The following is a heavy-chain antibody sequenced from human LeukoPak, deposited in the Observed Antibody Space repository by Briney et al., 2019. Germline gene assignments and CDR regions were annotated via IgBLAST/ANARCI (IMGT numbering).Heavy chain of an antibody. Sequence: GASVKVSCKASGYTFTGYYMHWVRQAPGQGLEWMGWINPNSGGTNYAQKFQGRVTMTRDTSISTAYMELSRLRSDDTAVYYCARPFNPSYYYDSSGYRDAFDIWGQGTMVTVSS. V-gene: IGHV1-2*02. J-gene: IGHJ3*02. D-gene: IGHD3-22*01. CDR3: ARPFNPSYYYDSSGYRDAFDI. CDR1: GYTFTGYY. CDR2: INPNSGGT.